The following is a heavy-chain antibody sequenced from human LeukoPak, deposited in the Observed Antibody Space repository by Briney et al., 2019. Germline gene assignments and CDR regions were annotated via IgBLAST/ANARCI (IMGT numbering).Heavy chain of an antibody. D-gene: IGHD4/OR15-4a*01. CDR3: VRHDGRGGATMGAFDS. CDR1: DGPISSSNW. CDR2: IYHSGST. J-gene: IGHJ5*01. Sequence: SETLSLTCAVSDGPISSSNWWSWVRQPPGKGLEWIGEIYHSGSTNYNPSLKSRVTISVDKSKNQFSLKLSSVTAADTAVYYCVRHDGRGGATMGAFDSWGQGSLVTVSS. V-gene: IGHV4-4*02.